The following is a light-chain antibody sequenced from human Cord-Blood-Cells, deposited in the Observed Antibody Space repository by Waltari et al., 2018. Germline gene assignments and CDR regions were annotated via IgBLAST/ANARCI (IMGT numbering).Light chain of an antibody. V-gene: IGLV2-14*01. Sequence: QSALTQPASVSGSPGQSITLSCTGTSSDVGGYNHVYWYQQHPGKAPKLMIYEVSNRPSGVSNRFSGSKSGNTASLTISGLQAEDEADYYCSSYTSSSTYVFGTGTKVTVL. CDR3: SSYTSSSTYV. CDR1: SSDVGGYNH. CDR2: EVS. J-gene: IGLJ1*01.